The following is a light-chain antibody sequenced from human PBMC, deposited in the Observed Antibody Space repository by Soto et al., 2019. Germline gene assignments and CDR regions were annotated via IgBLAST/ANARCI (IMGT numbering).Light chain of an antibody. CDR2: GAS. J-gene: IGKJ1*01. Sequence: EIVLTQSPATLSLSPGERATLSCRASQSVSSYLAWYQQKPGQAPRLLFYGASNWAIGIPDRFSGSGSGTEFTLTISSLQPDDFATYYCQQYNSYSRTFGQGTKVDIK. V-gene: IGKV3D-15*01. CDR1: QSVSSY. CDR3: QQYNSYSRT.